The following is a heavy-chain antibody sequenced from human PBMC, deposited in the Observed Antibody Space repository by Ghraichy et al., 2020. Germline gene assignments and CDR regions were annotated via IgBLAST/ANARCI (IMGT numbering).Heavy chain of an antibody. V-gene: IGHV4-34*01. CDR1: GGSFSGYY. D-gene: IGHD1-1*01. J-gene: IGHJ4*02. CDR3: ARSSNWNLRLYWGY. Sequence: SETLSLTCAVYGGSFSGYYWSWIRQPPGKGLEWIGEINHSGSTNYNPSLKSRVTISVDTSKNQFSLKLSSVTAADTAVYYCARSSNWNLRLYWGYWGQGTLVTVSS. CDR2: INHSGST.